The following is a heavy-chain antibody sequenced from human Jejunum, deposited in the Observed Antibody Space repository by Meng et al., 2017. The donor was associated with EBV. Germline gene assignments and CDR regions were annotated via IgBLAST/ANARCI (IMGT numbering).Heavy chain of an antibody. D-gene: IGHD3-22*01. Sequence: GQRQGSGPVRVKPSETLFLTCTVSGGSVSTASYYWSWIRQSPGKGLEWIGYIYYSGNTNYNPSLKSRATITVDTSKNQFSLKLSSVTAADTAVYYCARVVDYHERSGYPDFWGQGTLVTVSS. CDR3: ARVVDYHERSGYPDF. CDR2: IYYSGNT. V-gene: IGHV4-61*01. J-gene: IGHJ4*02. CDR1: GGSVSTASYY.